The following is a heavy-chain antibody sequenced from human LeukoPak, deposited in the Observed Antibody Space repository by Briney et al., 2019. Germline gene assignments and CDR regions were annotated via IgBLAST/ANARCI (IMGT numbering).Heavy chain of an antibody. J-gene: IGHJ4*02. CDR1: GYSFTSYW. D-gene: IGHD3-9*01. CDR2: IYPGDSDT. CDR3: ARQRHNYNALTGYYEGGYYFDY. V-gene: IGHV5-51*01. Sequence: GESLKISCKGSGYSFTSYWIGWVRQMPGKGLEWMGIIYPGDSDTRYSPSFQGQVTTSADKSINTADLQWSSLKASDTAMYYCARQRHNYNALTGYYEGGYYFDYWGQGTLVTVSS.